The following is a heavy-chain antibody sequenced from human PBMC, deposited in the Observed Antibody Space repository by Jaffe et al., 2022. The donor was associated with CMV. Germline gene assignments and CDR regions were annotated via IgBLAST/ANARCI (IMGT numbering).Heavy chain of an antibody. V-gene: IGHV1-69*09. CDR3: ARGTYYYDSSGYNEDFQH. J-gene: IGHJ1*01. Sequence: QVQLVQSGAEVKKPGSSVKVSCKASGGTFSSYAISWVRQAPGQGLEWMGRIIPILGIANYAQKFQGRVTITADKSTSTAYMELSSLRSEDTAVYYCARGTYYYDSSGYNEDFQHWGQGTLVTVSS. D-gene: IGHD3-22*01. CDR2: IIPILGIA. CDR1: GGTFSSYA.